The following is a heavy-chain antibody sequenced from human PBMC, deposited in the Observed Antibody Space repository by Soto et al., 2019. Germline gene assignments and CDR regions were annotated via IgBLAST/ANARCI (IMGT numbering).Heavy chain of an antibody. CDR3: ARATLSRSYYYYYGMDV. J-gene: IGHJ6*02. CDR2: IGPIFGTA. D-gene: IGHD1-26*01. V-gene: IGHV1-69*13. Sequence: SVKVSCKASGGTFRSHAISWVRQAPRQGLEWMGGIGPIFGTANYAQKFQGRVTITADESTSTAYMELNSLTSEDTAVYYCARATLSRSYYYYYGMDVWGQGAMVTVSS. CDR1: GGTFRSHA.